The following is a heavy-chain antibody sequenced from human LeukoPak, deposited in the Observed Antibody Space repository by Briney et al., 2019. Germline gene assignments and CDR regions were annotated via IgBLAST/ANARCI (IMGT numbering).Heavy chain of an antibody. D-gene: IGHD2-2*01. CDR2: IYYTGSPT. CDR3: ARELADCSSTSCPRGYYYYYMDV. Sequence: SETLSLTCTVSGGSITSSTHYWGWIRQPPGKGLEWIGTIYYTGSPTFYNPSLKSRLTISVDTSKSHFSLKLTSVTAADTAVYYCARELADCSSTSCPRGYYYYYMDVWGKGTTVTVSS. V-gene: IGHV4-39*07. CDR1: GGSITSSTHY. J-gene: IGHJ6*03.